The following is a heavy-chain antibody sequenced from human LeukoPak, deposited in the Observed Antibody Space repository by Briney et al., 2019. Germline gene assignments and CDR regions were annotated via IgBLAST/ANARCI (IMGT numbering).Heavy chain of an antibody. CDR2: ISDDGSNK. V-gene: IGHV3-30*04. D-gene: IGHD4-17*01. CDR3: ARAFSTTAFDS. Sequence: GGSLRLSCAASGFTFSSYAMNWVRQAPGKGLEWVAVISDDGSNKYDADSVKGRFTISRDNSKNTLYLQMNSLRAEDTAVYYCARAFSTTAFDSWGQGTLVTVSS. CDR1: GFTFSSYA. J-gene: IGHJ4*02.